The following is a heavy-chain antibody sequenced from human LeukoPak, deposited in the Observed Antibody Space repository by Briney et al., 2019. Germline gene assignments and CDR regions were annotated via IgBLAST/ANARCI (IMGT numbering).Heavy chain of an antibody. CDR3: ARGARLRPVAGTPY. D-gene: IGHD6-19*01. CDR1: GYTFTGYY. J-gene: IGHJ4*02. Sequence: ASVKVSCKASGYTFTGYYMHWVRQAPGQGLEWMGWINPNSGGTNYAQRFQGRVTMTRDTSISTAYMELSRLTSDDTAVYYCARGARLRPVAGTPYWGQGTLVTVSS. CDR2: INPNSGGT. V-gene: IGHV1-2*02.